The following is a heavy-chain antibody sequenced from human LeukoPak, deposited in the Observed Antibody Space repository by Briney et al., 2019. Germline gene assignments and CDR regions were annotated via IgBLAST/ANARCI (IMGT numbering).Heavy chain of an antibody. CDR2: ISYDGSNK. J-gene: IGHJ4*02. V-gene: IGHV3-30*18. CDR1: GFTLSSYG. D-gene: IGHD6-13*01. Sequence: GGSLRVSCAASGFTLSSYGMHWVRQAPGKGLEWVAVISYDGSNKYYADSVKGRFTISRDNSKNTLYLQMNSLRAEDTAVYYCAKGGSSWYRWDYWGQGTLVTVSS. CDR3: AKGGSSWYRWDY.